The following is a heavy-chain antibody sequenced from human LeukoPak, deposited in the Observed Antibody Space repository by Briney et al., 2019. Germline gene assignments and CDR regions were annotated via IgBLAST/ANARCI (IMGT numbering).Heavy chain of an antibody. J-gene: IGHJ6*02. CDR1: GLTFTNYW. D-gene: IGHD3-3*01. CDR3: AKEIYYDFWSGNYYYGMDV. Sequence: GGSLRLSCAASGLTFTNYWMSWVRQAPGKGLEWVSAISGSGGSTYYADSVKGRFTISRDNSKNTLYLQMNSLRAEDTAVYYCAKEIYYDFWSGNYYYGMDVWGQGTTVTVSS. CDR2: ISGSGGST. V-gene: IGHV3-23*01.